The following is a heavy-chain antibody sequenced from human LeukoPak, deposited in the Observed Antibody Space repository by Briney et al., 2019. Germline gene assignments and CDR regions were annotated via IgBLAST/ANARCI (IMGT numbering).Heavy chain of an antibody. Sequence: GGSLRLSCAASGFTFSSYEMNWVRQAPGKGLDWVSYISSSGTTTYYADSVKGRFTISRDNAKNSLYLQMNSLRAEDTAVYYCARGGIPPDYWGQGTLVTVSS. CDR3: ARGGIPPDY. D-gene: IGHD2-2*02. J-gene: IGHJ4*02. V-gene: IGHV3-48*03. CDR2: ISSSGTTT. CDR1: GFTFSSYE.